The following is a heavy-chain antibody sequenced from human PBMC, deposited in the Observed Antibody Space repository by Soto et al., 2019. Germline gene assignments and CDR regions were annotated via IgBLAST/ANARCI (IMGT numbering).Heavy chain of an antibody. CDR1: GGSISSGGYY. J-gene: IGHJ4*02. CDR3: ARGPGSSSWPIDY. D-gene: IGHD6-13*01. CDR2: IYYSGST. Sequence: SETLSLTCTVSGGSISSGGYYWSWIRQHPGKGLEWIGYIYYSGSTYYNPSLKSRVTISVDTSKNQFSLKLSPVTAADTAVYYCARGPGSSSWPIDYWGQGTLVTVSS. V-gene: IGHV4-31*03.